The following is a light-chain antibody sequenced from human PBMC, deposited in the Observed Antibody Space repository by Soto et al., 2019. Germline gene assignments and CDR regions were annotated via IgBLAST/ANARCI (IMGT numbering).Light chain of an antibody. J-gene: IGLJ1*01. V-gene: IGLV2-23*02. CDR3: WSYAGSFTYV. Sequence: QSVLTQPASVSGSPGQSITISCTGSSSDVGSYTLVSWHQQHPGKVPKLMIYEVSKRPSGVSVRFSGSRSGNTASLTISGLQAEDEADYFCWSYAGSFTYVFGTGTKVTVL. CDR1: SSDVGSYTL. CDR2: EVS.